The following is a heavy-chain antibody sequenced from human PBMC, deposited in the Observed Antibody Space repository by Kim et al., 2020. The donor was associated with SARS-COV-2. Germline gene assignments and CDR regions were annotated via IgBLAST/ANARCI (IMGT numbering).Heavy chain of an antibody. Sequence: SETLSLTCAVSGDSISSSYWWSWVRQPPGKGLEWIGETYHSGSTNYNPPLKSRVTISVDKSKNKFSLNLNSVTAADTAVYYCARGDGSGSYGGFDHWGQGTLVTVSS. CDR3: ARGDGSGSYGGFDH. CDR1: GDSISSSYW. J-gene: IGHJ4*02. CDR2: TYHSGST. V-gene: IGHV4-4*02. D-gene: IGHD3-10*01.